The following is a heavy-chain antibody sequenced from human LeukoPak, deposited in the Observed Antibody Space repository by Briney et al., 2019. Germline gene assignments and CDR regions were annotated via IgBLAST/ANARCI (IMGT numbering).Heavy chain of an antibody. CDR2: INPSGGST. D-gene: IGHD2-15*01. V-gene: IGHV1-46*01. J-gene: IGHJ3*02. CDR1: GYTFTSYG. Sequence: ASVKVSCKASGYTFTSYGISWVRQAPGQGLEWMGIINPSGGSTSYAQKFQGRVTMTRDMSTSTVYMELSSLRSEDTAVYYCATAFRWDAFDIWGQGTMVTVSS. CDR3: ATAFRWDAFDI.